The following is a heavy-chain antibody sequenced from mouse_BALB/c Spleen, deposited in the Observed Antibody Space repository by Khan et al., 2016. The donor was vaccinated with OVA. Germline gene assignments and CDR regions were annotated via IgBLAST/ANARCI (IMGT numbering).Heavy chain of an antibody. J-gene: IGHJ1*01. V-gene: IGHV2-6-4*01. CDR2: IWGGGST. Sequence: QVQLKESGPGLVAPSQSLSITCTVSGFSLSRYSVHWVRQPPGKGLEWLGIIWGGGSTDYNSALKSRLSISKDNSKSQVFLKMNSLQTDDPAMYYWSRNRDGGSYWYFDVWGAGTTVTVSS. D-gene: IGHD3-3*01. CDR1: GFSLSRYS. CDR3: SRNRDGGSYWYFDV.